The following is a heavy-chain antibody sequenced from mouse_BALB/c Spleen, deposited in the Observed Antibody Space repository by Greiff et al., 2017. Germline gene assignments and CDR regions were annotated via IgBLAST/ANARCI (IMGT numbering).Heavy chain of an antibody. CDR2: ISYSGST. V-gene: IGHV3-2*02. Sequence: EVQLVESGPGLVKPSQSLSLTCTVTGYSITSDYAWNWIRQFPGNKLEWMGYISYSGSTSYNPSLKSRISITRDTSKNQFFLQLNSVTTEDTATYYCARNYRYDTWFAYWGQGTLVTVSA. CDR1: GYSITSDYA. J-gene: IGHJ3*01. CDR3: ARNYRYDTWFAY. D-gene: IGHD2-14*01.